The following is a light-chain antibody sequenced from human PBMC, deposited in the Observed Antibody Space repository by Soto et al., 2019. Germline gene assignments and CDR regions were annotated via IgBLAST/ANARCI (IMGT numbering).Light chain of an antibody. V-gene: IGKV1-33*01. CDR1: QDISNY. J-gene: IGKJ4*01. CDR3: QQYDNLPRVRT. Sequence: DIQMTQSPSSLSASVGDRVTITCQASQDISNYLNWYQQKPGKAPKLLIYDASNLETGVPSRFSGSGSGTDFTFTISSLQPEDIATYYCQQYDNLPRVRTFGGGTKVEIK. CDR2: DAS.